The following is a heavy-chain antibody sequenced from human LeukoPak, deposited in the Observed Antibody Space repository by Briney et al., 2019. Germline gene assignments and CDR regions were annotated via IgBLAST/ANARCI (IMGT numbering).Heavy chain of an antibody. CDR3: AKDFD. CDR1: GFTFSGNW. V-gene: IGHV3-7*01. J-gene: IGHJ4*02. Sequence: GGCLRLSCAASGFTFSGNWMSWVRQAPGKGLEWVASIKQDGGDKYYVDSVKGRFTISRDNAKNSLYLQMNSLRVEDTAVYYCAKDFDWGQGTLVTVSS. CDR2: IKQDGGDK.